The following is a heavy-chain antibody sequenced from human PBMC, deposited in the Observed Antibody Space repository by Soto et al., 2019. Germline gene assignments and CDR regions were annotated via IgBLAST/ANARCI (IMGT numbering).Heavy chain of an antibody. CDR2: ISYQGTDQ. Sequence: EGSLRLSCAASGFSLNDYGMHWVRQAPGRGLEWVAAISYQGTDQYYADSVKGRFEVSRDDSANTLSLQMNNLRVEDTAVYYCAKDLIVPGPLAGMDAWGQGTTVPVSS. CDR3: AKDLIVPGPLAGMDA. D-gene: IGHD1-26*01. J-gene: IGHJ6*02. CDR1: GFSLNDYG. V-gene: IGHV3-30*18.